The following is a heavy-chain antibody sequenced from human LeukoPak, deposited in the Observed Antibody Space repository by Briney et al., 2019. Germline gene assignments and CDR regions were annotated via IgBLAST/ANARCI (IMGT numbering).Heavy chain of an antibody. CDR1: GYTFTSYY. V-gene: IGHV1-46*01. CDR3: ARDRSVYYYGSGSYYNVYFQH. Sequence: ASVKVSCKASGYTFTSYYMHWVRQAPGQGLEWMGIINPSGGSTSYAQRFQGRVTMTRDTSTSTVYMELSSLRSEDTAVYYCARDRSVYYYGSGSYYNVYFQHWGQGTLVTVSS. D-gene: IGHD3-10*01. J-gene: IGHJ1*01. CDR2: INPSGGST.